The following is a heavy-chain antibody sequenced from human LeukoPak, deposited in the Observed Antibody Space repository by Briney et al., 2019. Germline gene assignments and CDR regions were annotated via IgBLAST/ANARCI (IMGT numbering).Heavy chain of an antibody. J-gene: IGHJ4*02. Sequence: GGSLRLSCAASGFTFSSYWMSWVRQAPGKGLEWVANTKQDGSEKYYVDSVKGRFTISRDNAKNSLYLQMNSLRAEDTAVYYCASFYGSGSYYPYFDYWGQGTLVTVSS. CDR1: GFTFSSYW. CDR2: TKQDGSEK. CDR3: ASFYGSGSYYPYFDY. V-gene: IGHV3-7*03. D-gene: IGHD3-10*01.